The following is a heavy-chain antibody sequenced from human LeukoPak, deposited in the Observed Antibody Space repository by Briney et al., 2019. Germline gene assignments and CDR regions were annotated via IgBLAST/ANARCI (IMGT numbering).Heavy chain of an antibody. D-gene: IGHD2-21*02. Sequence: PGGSLRLSCAASGFTFTSDWMSWGRQAPGKGLEWVANIKQDGSEKYYVDSVKGRFTISRDNAKNSLYLQMNSLRAEDTAVYYCASTYVVVTAVHDAFHIWGQGTMVTDSS. V-gene: IGHV3-7*01. CDR2: IKQDGSEK. J-gene: IGHJ3*02. CDR1: GFTFTSDW. CDR3: ASTYVVVTAVHDAFHI.